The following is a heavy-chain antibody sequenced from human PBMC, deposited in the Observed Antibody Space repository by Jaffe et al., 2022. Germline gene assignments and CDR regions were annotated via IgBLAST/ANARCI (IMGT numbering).Heavy chain of an antibody. Sequence: QVQLVESGGGVVQPGGSLRLSCAASGFTFSSYGMHWVRQAPGKGLEWVAFIRYDGSNKYYADSVKGRFTISRDNSKNTLYLQMNSLRAEDTAVYYCAIWGAATYCSSTSCPRLMDVWGKGTTVTVSS. J-gene: IGHJ6*04. D-gene: IGHD2-2*01. CDR1: GFTFSSYG. V-gene: IGHV3-30*02. CDR2: IRYDGSNK. CDR3: AIWGAATYCSSTSCPRLMDV.